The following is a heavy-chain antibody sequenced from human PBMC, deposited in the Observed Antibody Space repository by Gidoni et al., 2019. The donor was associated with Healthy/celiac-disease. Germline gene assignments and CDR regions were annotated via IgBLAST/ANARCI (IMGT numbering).Heavy chain of an antibody. J-gene: IGHJ6*02. CDR1: GFTFSSYS. Sequence: EVQLVESGGGLVKPGGSLRLSCAASGFTFSSYSMNWVRQAPGKGLEWVSSISSSSSYIYYADSVKGRFTISRDNAKNSLYLQMNSLRAEDTAVYYCARSPSTPHYYGMDVWGQGTTVTVSS. V-gene: IGHV3-21*01. CDR3: ARSPSTPHYYGMDV. CDR2: ISSSSSYI. D-gene: IGHD2-15*01.